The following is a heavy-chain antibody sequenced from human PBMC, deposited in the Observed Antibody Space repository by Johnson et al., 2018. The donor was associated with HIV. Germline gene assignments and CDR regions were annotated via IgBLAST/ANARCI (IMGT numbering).Heavy chain of an antibody. CDR1: GFTVSSNY. CDR2: IYSGGST. J-gene: IGHJ3*02. CDR3: ARDPYYDFLTGPRDAFDI. Sequence: VQLVESGGGLIQPGGSLRLSCVGSGFTVSSNYMSWVRQAPGKGLEWVSVIYSGGSTYYADSVKGRFTISRDTSKNTLYLQMNSLRAEDTAVYYCARDPYYDFLTGPRDAFDIWGQGTMVTVSS. D-gene: IGHD3-9*01. V-gene: IGHV3-53*01.